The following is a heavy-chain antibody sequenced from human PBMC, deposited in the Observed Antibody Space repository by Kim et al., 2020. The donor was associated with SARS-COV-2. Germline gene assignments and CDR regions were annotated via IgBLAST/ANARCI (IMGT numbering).Heavy chain of an antibody. CDR3: ARGPHMVRGVISGGMDV. CDR2: INHSGST. J-gene: IGHJ6*02. Sequence: SETLSLTCAVYGGSFSGYYWSWIRQPPGKGLEWIGEINHSGSTNYNPSLKSRVTISVDTSKNQFSLKLSSVTAADTAVYYCARGPHMVRGVISGGMDVWGQGTTVTVSS. CDR1: GGSFSGYY. D-gene: IGHD3-10*01. V-gene: IGHV4-34*01.